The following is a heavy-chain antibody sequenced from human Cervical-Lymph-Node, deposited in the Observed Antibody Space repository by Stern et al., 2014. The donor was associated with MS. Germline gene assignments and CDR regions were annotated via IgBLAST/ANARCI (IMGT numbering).Heavy chain of an antibody. D-gene: IGHD4-17*01. CDR3: ARAYYGDYEGAYYYYYGMDV. J-gene: IGHJ6*02. Sequence: QVTLRESGPALVKPTQTLTLTCTFSGFSLSTSGMCVSWIRQPPGKALEWLALLDWDDDKYYSTSLKTRLTISKDTSKNQVVLTMTNMDPVDTATYYCARAYYGDYEGAYYYYYGMDVWRQGTTVTVSS. CDR2: LDWDDDK. V-gene: IGHV2-70*01. CDR1: GFSLSTSGMC.